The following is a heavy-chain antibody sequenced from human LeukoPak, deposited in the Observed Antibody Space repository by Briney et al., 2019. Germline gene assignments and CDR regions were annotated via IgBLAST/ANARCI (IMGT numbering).Heavy chain of an antibody. CDR2: IYYSGST. CDR3: ARDHVSSSSDNWFDP. V-gene: IGHV4-59*01. Sequence: SETLSLTRTVSGGSISSYYWSWIRQPPGKGLEWIGYIYYSGSTNYNPSLKSRVTISVDTSKNQFSLKLSSVTAADTAVYYCARDHVSSSSDNWFDPWGQGTLVTVSS. D-gene: IGHD6-6*01. J-gene: IGHJ5*02. CDR1: GGSISSYY.